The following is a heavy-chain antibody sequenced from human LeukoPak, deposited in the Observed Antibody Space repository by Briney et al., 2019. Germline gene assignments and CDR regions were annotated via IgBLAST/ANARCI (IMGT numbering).Heavy chain of an antibody. Sequence: GASVKVPCKASGYTFTGYYMHWVRQAPGQGLEWMGQINPNSGGTNYAQKFQGRVTMTRDTSISTAYMELSRLRSDDTAVYYCARLAVGGYNWFDPCGQGTLVTVSS. J-gene: IGHJ5*02. D-gene: IGHD6-19*01. CDR3: ARLAVGGYNWFDP. CDR2: INPNSGGT. CDR1: GYTFTGYY. V-gene: IGHV1-2*06.